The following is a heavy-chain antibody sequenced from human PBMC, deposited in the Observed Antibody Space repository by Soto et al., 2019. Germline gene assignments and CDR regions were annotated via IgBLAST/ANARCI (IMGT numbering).Heavy chain of an antibody. CDR3: ARDRPFDY. CDR1: GFTFSSYA. V-gene: IGHV3-30-3*01. CDR2: ISYDGSNK. J-gene: IGHJ4*02. Sequence: WGSLRLSCAASGFTFSSYAMHWVRQAPGKGLEWVAVISYDGSNKYYADSVKGRFTISRDNSKNTLYLQMNSLRAEDTAVYYCARDRPFDYWGQGTLVTVSS.